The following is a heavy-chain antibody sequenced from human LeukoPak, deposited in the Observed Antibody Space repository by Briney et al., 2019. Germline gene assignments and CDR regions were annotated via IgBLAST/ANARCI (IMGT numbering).Heavy chain of an antibody. J-gene: IGHJ6*03. Sequence: GASVKVSCKASGGTFSSYAISWVRQAPGQGLEWMGGIIPIFGTANYAQKFQGRVTITADKSTSTAYMELSSLRSEDTAVYYCARAPLYNDIAAAVFHYYYYYMDVWGKGTTVTVSS. V-gene: IGHV1-69*06. CDR3: ARAPLYNDIAAAVFHYYYYYMDV. CDR2: IIPIFGTA. D-gene: IGHD6-13*01. CDR1: GGTFSSYA.